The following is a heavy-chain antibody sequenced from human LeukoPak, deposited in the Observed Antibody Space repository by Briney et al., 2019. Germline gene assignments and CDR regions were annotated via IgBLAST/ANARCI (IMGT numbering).Heavy chain of an antibody. Sequence: GGTLRLSCAASGFTFSSYGMSWVRQAPGKGLEWVSAISGSGGSTYYADSVKGRFTISRDNAKNSLYLQMNSLRAEDTAVYYCARVPGRVQYSSSWYVDYWGQGTLVTVSS. J-gene: IGHJ4*02. V-gene: IGHV3-23*01. CDR1: GFTFSSYG. CDR2: ISGSGGST. D-gene: IGHD6-13*01. CDR3: ARVPGRVQYSSSWYVDY.